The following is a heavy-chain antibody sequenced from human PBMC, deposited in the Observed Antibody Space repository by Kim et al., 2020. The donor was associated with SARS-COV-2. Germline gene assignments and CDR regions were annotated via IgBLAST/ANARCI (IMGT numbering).Heavy chain of an antibody. CDR3: AVDYYDFWSGYHPDV. Sequence: SETLSLTCAVYGGSFSGYYWSWIRQPPGKGLEWIGEINHSGSTNYNPSLKSRVTISVDTSKNQFSLKLSSVTAADTAVYYCAVDYYDFWSGYHPDVWGQGTTVTVSS. J-gene: IGHJ6*02. V-gene: IGHV4-34*01. CDR2: INHSGST. D-gene: IGHD3-3*01. CDR1: GGSFSGYY.